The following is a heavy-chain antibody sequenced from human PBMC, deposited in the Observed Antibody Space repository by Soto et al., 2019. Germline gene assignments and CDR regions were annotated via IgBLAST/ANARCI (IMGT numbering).Heavy chain of an antibody. CDR2: ISSSGSTI. D-gene: IGHD3-10*01. CDR3: ARVRITMVRGDRTEYFRH. V-gene: IGHV3-11*01. CDR1: GFTFSDYY. J-gene: IGHJ1*01. Sequence: QVQLVESGGGLVKPGGSLRLSCAASGFTFSDYYMSWIRQAPGKGLEWVSYISSSGSTIYYADSVKGRFTISRDNAKNSLYLQMNSLRAGDTAVYYCARVRITMVRGDRTEYFRHWGQGTLVTVSS.